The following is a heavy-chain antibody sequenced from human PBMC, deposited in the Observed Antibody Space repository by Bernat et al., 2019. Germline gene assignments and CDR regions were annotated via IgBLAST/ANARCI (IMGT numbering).Heavy chain of an antibody. J-gene: IGHJ3*02. D-gene: IGHD5-12*01. V-gene: IGHV3-48*03. CDR1: GFTFSSYE. CDR2: ISSSGSTI. CDR3: ASMGGYDSADAFDI. Sequence: EVKLVESGGGLVQPGGSLRLSCAASGFTFSSYEMNWVRQAPGKGLEWVSYISSSGSTIYYADSVKGRFTISRDNAKNSLYLQMNSLRAEDTAVYYCASMGGYDSADAFDIWGQGTMVTVSS.